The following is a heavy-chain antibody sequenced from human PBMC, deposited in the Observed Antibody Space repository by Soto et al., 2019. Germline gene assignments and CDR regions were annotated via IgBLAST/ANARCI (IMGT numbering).Heavy chain of an antibody. V-gene: IGHV4-59*01. D-gene: IGHD3-10*01. CDR3: ARDHGVYYGSGRGGAFDI. J-gene: IGHJ3*02. Sequence: SETLSLTCTVPGASISSSYWTWIRRPPGKGLEWIGYIYYSGSTNYNPSLKSRVTISVDTSKNQFSLKLSSVTAADTAVYYCARDHGVYYGSGRGGAFDIWGQGTTVTVSS. CDR2: IYYSGST. CDR1: GASISSSY.